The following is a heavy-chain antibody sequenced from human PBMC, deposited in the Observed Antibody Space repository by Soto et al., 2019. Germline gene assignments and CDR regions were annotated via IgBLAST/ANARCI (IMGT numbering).Heavy chain of an antibody. CDR1: GFSLSTSGMC. Sequence: KSGPTLVNPTQTLTLTCTFSGFSLSTSGMCVSWIRQPPGKALEWLALIDWDDDKYYSTSLKTRLTISKDTSKNQVVLTMTNMDPVDTATYYCARIWQQRFYYGMDVWGQGTTVTVSS. D-gene: IGHD6-13*01. V-gene: IGHV2-70*01. CDR3: ARIWQQRFYYGMDV. J-gene: IGHJ6*02. CDR2: IDWDDDK.